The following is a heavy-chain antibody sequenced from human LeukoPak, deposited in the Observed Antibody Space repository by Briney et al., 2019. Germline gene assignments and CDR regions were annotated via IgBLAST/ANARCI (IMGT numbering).Heavy chain of an antibody. Sequence: PSETLSLTCAVYGGSFSGYYWSWIRQPPGKGLEWSGEINHSGSTNYNPSLKSRVTISVDTSKNQFSLKLSSVTAADTAVYYCATQHIVVVVAATLRWSNWFDPWGQGTLVTVSS. J-gene: IGHJ5*02. CDR2: INHSGST. V-gene: IGHV4-34*01. D-gene: IGHD2-15*01. CDR3: ATQHIVVVVAATLRWSNWFDP. CDR1: GGSFSGYY.